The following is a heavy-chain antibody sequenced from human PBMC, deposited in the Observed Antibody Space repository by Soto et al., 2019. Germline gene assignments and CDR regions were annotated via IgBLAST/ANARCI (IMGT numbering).Heavy chain of an antibody. J-gene: IGHJ4*02. CDR2: ISGHGGDI. CDR1: GFIFSSYA. D-gene: IGHD2-15*01. Sequence: EVQLLEFGGGLVWPGGSLRLSCAASGFIFSSYAMHWVRQAPGKGLEWVSGISGHGGDIYYADSVKGRFTISRDTATSTLYPQMDSLRADDTAVYYCAREDGGGPFDFWGQGTLVTVSS. CDR3: AREDGGGPFDF. V-gene: IGHV3-23*01.